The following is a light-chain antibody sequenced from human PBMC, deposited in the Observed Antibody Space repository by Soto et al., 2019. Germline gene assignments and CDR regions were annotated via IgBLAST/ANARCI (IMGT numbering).Light chain of an antibody. V-gene: IGKV1-5*01. J-gene: IGKJ1*01. CDR3: QQYYSYPPT. Sequence: DIQMTQSPSTLSGSVGDRFTITFRSSQSISSWLAWYQQKPGKAPKFLIYAASTLQSGVPSRFSGSGSGTDFTLTISCLQSEDFATYYCQQYYSYPPTFGQGTKVDIK. CDR2: AAS. CDR1: QSISSW.